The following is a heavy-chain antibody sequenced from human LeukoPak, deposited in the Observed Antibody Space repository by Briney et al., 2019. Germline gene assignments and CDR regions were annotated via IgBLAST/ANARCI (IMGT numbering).Heavy chain of an antibody. CDR1: GHMFSDYA. CDR2: INAGNGKT. CDR3: ARARWTSTVTTYYLDY. V-gene: IGHV1-3*01. D-gene: IGHD4-17*01. Sequence: ASVKVSCTASGHMFSDYAIQGVRHAPGQGLEWMGWINAGNGKTKYSQKFQGRVTITRETSASTAYVELSGLRSEDTAVYYCARARWTSTVTTYYLDYWGQGTLVTVSS. J-gene: IGHJ4*02.